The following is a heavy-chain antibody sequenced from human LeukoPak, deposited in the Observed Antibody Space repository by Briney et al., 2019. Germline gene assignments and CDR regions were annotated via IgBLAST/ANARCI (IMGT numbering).Heavy chain of an antibody. CDR1: GGSFSGYY. CDR3: ARGQHSRTVYYDFWSGYYFCYFDY. Sequence: PSETLSLTCAVYGGSFSGYYWSWIRQAPGKGLEWVSGINWNGGSTGYADSVKGRFTISRDNAKNSLYLQMNSLRAEDTALYYCARGQHSRTVYYDFWSGYYFCYFDYWGQGTLVTVSS. J-gene: IGHJ4*02. V-gene: IGHV3-20*04. D-gene: IGHD3-3*01. CDR2: INWNGGST.